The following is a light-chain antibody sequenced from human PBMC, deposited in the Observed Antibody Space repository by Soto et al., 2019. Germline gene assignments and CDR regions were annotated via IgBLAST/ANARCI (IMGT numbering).Light chain of an antibody. CDR3: LQYNDWPPKQYT. J-gene: IGKJ2*01. V-gene: IGKV3-15*01. Sequence: EIVMTQSPATLSVSPGERVTLSCRASQSVSSDLAWYQYKPGQAPRLLIYGASTRATGTPARFSGRGSGTEFSLSISSLQSEDFAVYYCLQYNDWPPKQYTFGQGTKVEIK. CDR1: QSVSSD. CDR2: GAS.